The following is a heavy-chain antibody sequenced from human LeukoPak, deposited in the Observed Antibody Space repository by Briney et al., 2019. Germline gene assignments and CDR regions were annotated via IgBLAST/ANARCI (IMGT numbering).Heavy chain of an antibody. Sequence: SETLSLTCTVSGGSISSSSYYWGWLRQPPGRGLEWIGSIYYSGSTYYNPSLKSRVTISVDTSKNQFSLQLSSVTAADTAVYYCARHRHSSSWFDYWGQGTLVTVSS. J-gene: IGHJ4*02. CDR2: IYYSGST. CDR3: ARHRHSSSWFDY. D-gene: IGHD6-13*01. CDR1: GGSISSSSYY. V-gene: IGHV4-39*01.